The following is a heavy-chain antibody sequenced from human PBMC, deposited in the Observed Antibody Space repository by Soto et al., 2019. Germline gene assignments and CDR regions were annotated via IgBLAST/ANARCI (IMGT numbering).Heavy chain of an antibody. CDR3: VFGGGWFGANDD. CDR2: IKQDGSEK. D-gene: IGHD2-15*01. J-gene: IGHJ4*02. V-gene: IGHV3-7*01. CDR1: GLTFSRHW. Sequence: EVQLVESGGGLVQPGGSLRLACEASGLTFSRHWMTWVRQAPGKGLDWVATIKQDGSEKFYVDSVKGRCAISRDNAKNSLYLQMDSLRVDDTAVYYCVFGGGWFGANDDWGQGTLVTVSS.